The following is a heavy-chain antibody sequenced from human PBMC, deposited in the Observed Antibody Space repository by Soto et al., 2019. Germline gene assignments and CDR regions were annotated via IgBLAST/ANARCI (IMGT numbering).Heavy chain of an antibody. Sequence: PSETLCLTCAVYGGSFSGYYWSWIRQPPGKGLEWIGEINHSGSTNYNPSLKSRVTISVDTSKNQFSLKLSSVTAADTAVYYCARELGYSSSWYWFDPWGQGTLVTVSS. V-gene: IGHV4-34*01. CDR2: INHSGST. J-gene: IGHJ5*02. D-gene: IGHD6-13*01. CDR3: ARELGYSSSWYWFDP. CDR1: GGSFSGYY.